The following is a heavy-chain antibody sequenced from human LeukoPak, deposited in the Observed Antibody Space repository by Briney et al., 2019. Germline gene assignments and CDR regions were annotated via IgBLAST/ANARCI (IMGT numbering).Heavy chain of an antibody. V-gene: IGHV1-2*02. J-gene: IGHJ4*02. CDR3: ARVLGSSGYYDTFDY. CDR1: GYTFTGYY. CDR2: INPNSGGT. D-gene: IGHD3-22*01. Sequence: GASVKVSCKASGYTFTGYYMHWVRQAPGQGLEWMGWINPNSGGTNYAQKFQGRVTMTRDTSISTAYMELSRLRSDDTAVYYCARVLGSSGYYDTFDYWGQGTLVTVSS.